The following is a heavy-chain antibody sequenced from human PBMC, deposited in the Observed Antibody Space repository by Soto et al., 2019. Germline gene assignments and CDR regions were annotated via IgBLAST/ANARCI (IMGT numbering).Heavy chain of an antibody. CDR2: ISYDGSNK. CDR3: AKPLAHSSGWYRSFDI. V-gene: IGHV3-30*18. CDR1: GFTFSSYG. J-gene: IGHJ3*02. Sequence: SLRLSCAASGFTFSSYGMHWVGQAPGKGLEWVAVISYDGSNKYYADSVKGRFTISRDNSKNTLYLQMNSLRAEDTAVYYCAKPLAHSSGWYRSFDIWGQGTMVTVSS. D-gene: IGHD6-19*01.